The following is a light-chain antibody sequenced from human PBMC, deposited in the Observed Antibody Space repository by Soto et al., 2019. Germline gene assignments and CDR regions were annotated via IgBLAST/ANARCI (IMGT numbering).Light chain of an antibody. V-gene: IGLV2-14*01. CDR1: SSDSGSNNY. CDR3: SSYTSANLL. CDR2: EVS. Sequence: QSALTQPASVSGSPGQSITISCTGNSSDSGSNNYCSWFQQRPGKAPTLIIYEVSNRPSGVSTPCSGSKSGTPASMTISELLPEDEAEYYCSSYTSANLLFGGGTKLTVL. J-gene: IGLJ3*02.